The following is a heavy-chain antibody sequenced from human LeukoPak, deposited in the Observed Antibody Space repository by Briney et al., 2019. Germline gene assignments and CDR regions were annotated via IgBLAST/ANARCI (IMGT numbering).Heavy chain of an antibody. Sequence: GGSLSLSCAASGLTFSMYVMGWVRHPRGKGMEWVSLISGSGGSTYYADSVKGRFTISRDNSKNTLYLQMTSLRAENTAVYYCARDGPNWFESNWTSADYWGQGTLVTVPS. CDR3: ARDGPNWFESNWTSADY. CDR1: GLTFSMYV. J-gene: IGHJ4*02. D-gene: IGHD1-20*01. V-gene: IGHV3-23*01. CDR2: ISGSGGST.